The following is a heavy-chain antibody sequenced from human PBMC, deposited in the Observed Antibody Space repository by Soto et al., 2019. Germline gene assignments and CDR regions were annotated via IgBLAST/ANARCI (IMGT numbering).Heavy chain of an antibody. Sequence: SETLSLTCTVSGGSISSGDYYWSWIRQPPGKGLEWIGYIYYSGSTYYNPSLKSRVTISVDTSKNQFSLKLSSVTAADTAVYYCARRVTGGGERSDSWGQETQVTVSS. CDR3: ARRVTGGGERSDS. V-gene: IGHV4-30-4*01. CDR2: IYYSGST. D-gene: IGHD7-27*01. J-gene: IGHJ5*01. CDR1: GGSISSGDYY.